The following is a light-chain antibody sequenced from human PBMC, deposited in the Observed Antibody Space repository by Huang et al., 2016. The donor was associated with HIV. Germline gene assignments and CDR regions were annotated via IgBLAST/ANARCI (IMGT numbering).Light chain of an antibody. V-gene: IGKV3-15*01. Sequence: EIVMTQSPATLSVSPGQRVTLSCRANRSVSTNLAWYQQRHGQAPRLLIYGSATRAPCIPARFSGSGSGTDFSLTISSLQSEDFALYYCHQYNNWRLSFGGGTRV. CDR1: RSVSTN. CDR3: HQYNNWRLS. CDR2: GSA. J-gene: IGKJ4*01.